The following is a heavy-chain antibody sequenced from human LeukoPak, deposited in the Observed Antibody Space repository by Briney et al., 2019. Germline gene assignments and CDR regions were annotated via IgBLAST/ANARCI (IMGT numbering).Heavy chain of an antibody. CDR3: ARGVGAKSFDY. CDR2: ISSSSSYI. V-gene: IGHV3-21*01. CDR1: GFTFSSYG. D-gene: IGHD1-26*01. J-gene: IGHJ4*02. Sequence: GGSLRLSCAASGFTFSSYGMNWVRQAPGKGLEWVSSISSSSSYIYYADSVKGRFTISRDNAKNSLYLQMNSLRAEDTAVYYCARGVGAKSFDYWGQGTLVTVSS.